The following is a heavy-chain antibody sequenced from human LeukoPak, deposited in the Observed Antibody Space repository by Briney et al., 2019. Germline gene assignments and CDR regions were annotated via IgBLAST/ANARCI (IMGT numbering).Heavy chain of an antibody. J-gene: IGHJ4*02. D-gene: IGHD6-13*01. CDR2: ISYDGSNK. CDR3: ARDRHPVRIAAAGMGYFDY. CDR1: GFTFSSYA. Sequence: HTGRSLRLSCAASGFTFSSYAMHWVRQAPGKGLEWVAVISYDGSNKYYADSVKGRFTISRDNAKNSLYLQMNSLRAEDTAVYYCARDRHPVRIAAAGMGYFDYWGQGTLVTVSS. V-gene: IGHV3-30-3*01.